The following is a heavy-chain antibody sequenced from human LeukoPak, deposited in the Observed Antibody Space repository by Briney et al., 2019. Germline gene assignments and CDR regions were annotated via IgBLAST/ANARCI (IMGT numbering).Heavy chain of an antibody. J-gene: IGHJ4*02. CDR1: GYTFTRYG. V-gene: IGHV1-18*01. D-gene: IGHD1-26*01. Sequence: ASVKVSFKASGYTFTRYGISWVRQAPGQGLEWVGWISGYNGNTNYAHKLQGRVTMTTDTSTSTVYMELRSLTSDDTAVYYCARGGGRDSGRENDYWGQGTLVTVSS. CDR2: ISGYNGNT. CDR3: ARGGGRDSGRENDY.